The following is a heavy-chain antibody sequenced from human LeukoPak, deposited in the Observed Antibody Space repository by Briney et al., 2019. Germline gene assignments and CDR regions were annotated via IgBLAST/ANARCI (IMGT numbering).Heavy chain of an antibody. J-gene: IGHJ4*02. V-gene: IGHV3-23*01. Sequence: QPGGSLRLSCAASGFTFSSYAMNWVRQAPGKGLEWVSAISASGGSTYYADSVKGRFTISRDNSKNTLYLQMNSLRAEDTAVYYCARCPESSGYYYELDSWGQGTLVTVSS. CDR2: ISASGGST. CDR3: ARCPESSGYYYELDS. CDR1: GFTFSSYA. D-gene: IGHD3-22*01.